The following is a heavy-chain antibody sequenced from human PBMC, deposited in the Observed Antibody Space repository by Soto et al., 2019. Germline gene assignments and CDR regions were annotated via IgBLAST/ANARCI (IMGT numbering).Heavy chain of an antibody. D-gene: IGHD4-4*01. CDR1: GFSFMTYA. CDR2: ISHDGSNT. Sequence: WWCXRLACAACGFSFMTYAIHLFRHAPGKGLECVAVISHDGSNTDYGESVKGRFTISRENSKSTLSLQMNSLRPEDTGVYYCAKDAASTAYF. CDR3: AKDAASTAYF. J-gene: IGHJ1*01. V-gene: IGHV3-30*18.